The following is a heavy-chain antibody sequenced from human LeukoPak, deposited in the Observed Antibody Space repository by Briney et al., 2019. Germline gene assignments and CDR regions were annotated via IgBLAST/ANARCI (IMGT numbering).Heavy chain of an antibody. V-gene: IGHV4-59*08. J-gene: IGHJ5*02. Sequence: PSETLSLTCTVSGGSMSSYYWSWIRQPPGKGLEWIGYIYYSGSTNYNPSLKSRVTISVDTSKNQFSLKLSSVTAADTAVYYCARHSTSGWNWFDPWGQGTLVTVSS. D-gene: IGHD6-19*01. CDR3: ARHSTSGWNWFDP. CDR2: IYYSGST. CDR1: GGSMSSYY.